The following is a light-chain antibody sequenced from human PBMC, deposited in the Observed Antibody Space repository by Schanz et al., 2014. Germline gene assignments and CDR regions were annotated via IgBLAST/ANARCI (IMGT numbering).Light chain of an antibody. CDR1: SSDVGGYNY. Sequence: QSALTQPASVSGSPGQSITISCTGTSSDVGGYNYVSWYQHHPGKAPKLIISDVSDRPSGVSNRFSGSKSGNTASLTISGLQAEDEADYYCCSYAGRSTWVFGGGTKLTVL. CDR3: CSYAGRSTWV. CDR2: DVS. V-gene: IGLV2-14*03. J-gene: IGLJ3*02.